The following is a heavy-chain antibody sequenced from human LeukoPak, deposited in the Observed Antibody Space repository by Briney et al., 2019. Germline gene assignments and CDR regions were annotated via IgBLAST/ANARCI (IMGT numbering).Heavy chain of an antibody. CDR3: ARHYGYAGFDD. J-gene: IGHJ4*02. CDR2: IDPSDSYT. D-gene: IGHD3-16*01. V-gene: IGHV5-10-1*01. CDR1: GFNLPSYW. Sequence: GESPKISWYGSGFNLPSYWISWVRPMSGKGLGWMGRIDPSDSYTNYSPSFQGHVTISADKSISTAYLQWSSLKASDTAMYYCARHYGYAGFDDWGQGTLVTVSS.